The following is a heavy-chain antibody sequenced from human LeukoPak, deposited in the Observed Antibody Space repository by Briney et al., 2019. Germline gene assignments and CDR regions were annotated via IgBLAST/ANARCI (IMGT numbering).Heavy chain of an antibody. Sequence: GASVTVSCTASGGTFSSYAISWVRQAPGQGLEWMGWISAYNGNTNYAQKLQGRVTITADESTSTAYMELSSLRSEDTAVYYCARGRGGDYVFYYYYGMDVWGQGTTVTVSS. J-gene: IGHJ6*02. CDR2: ISAYNGNT. V-gene: IGHV1-69*13. CDR3: ARGRGGDYVFYYYYGMDV. D-gene: IGHD4-17*01. CDR1: GGTFSSYA.